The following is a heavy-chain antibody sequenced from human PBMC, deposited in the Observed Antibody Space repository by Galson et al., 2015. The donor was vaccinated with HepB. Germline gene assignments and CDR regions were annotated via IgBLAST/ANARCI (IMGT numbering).Heavy chain of an antibody. CDR3: ARLFRDPVRGFIITADD. CDR2: IYLGDSDT. Sequence: QSGAEVKKPGESLKISCKGSGYNFTTFWIGWVRQMPGKGLEWMGIIYLGDSDTRYSPSFQGQVTISADKSIRTAYLQWSSLKASDTAMYYCARLFRDPVRGFIITADDWGQGTLVTVSS. D-gene: IGHD3-10*01. V-gene: IGHV5-51*01. J-gene: IGHJ4*02. CDR1: GYNFTTFW.